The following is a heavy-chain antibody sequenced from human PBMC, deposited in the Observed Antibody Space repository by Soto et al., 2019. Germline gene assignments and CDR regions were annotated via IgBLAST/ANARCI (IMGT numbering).Heavy chain of an antibody. CDR2: IGTAGDT. Sequence: GGSLRLSCAASGFTFSSYDMHWVRQATGKGLEWVSAIGTAGDTYYPGSVKGRFTISRVNAKNSLYLQMNSLRAEDTAVYYCARVGGGSGSYYYYYGMDVWGQGTTVTVSS. D-gene: IGHD3-10*01. CDR1: GFTFSSYD. J-gene: IGHJ6*02. V-gene: IGHV3-13*01. CDR3: ARVGGGSGSYYYYYGMDV.